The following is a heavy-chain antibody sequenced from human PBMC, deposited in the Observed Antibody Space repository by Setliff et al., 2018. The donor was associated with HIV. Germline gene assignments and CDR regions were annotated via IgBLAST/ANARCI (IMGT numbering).Heavy chain of an antibody. V-gene: IGHV1-18*01. CDR1: GYSFSTYG. D-gene: IGHD3-3*01. CDR2: ISGYNANT. Sequence: ASVKVSCKASGYSFSTYGISWMRQAPGQGLERLGWISGYNANTNYAQNLQGKVIMTTDTSTSTAYMEVRSLTSDDTAVYFCARAPRGDFWSGKDYFDYWGQGTLVTVSS. J-gene: IGHJ4*02. CDR3: ARAPRGDFWSGKDYFDY.